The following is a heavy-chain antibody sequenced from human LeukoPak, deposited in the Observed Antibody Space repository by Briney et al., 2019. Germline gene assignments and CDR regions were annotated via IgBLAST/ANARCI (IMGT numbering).Heavy chain of an antibody. J-gene: IGHJ4*02. CDR3: TTDALWFGELLDDS. V-gene: IGHV3-15*01. Sequence: GGSLRLSCAATGFTFTDAWMRWVRQAPGKGLEWVGRIKSKADGGTADYAAPVKGRFTISRDDSKNTVYLQMDSLKIEDTAVYYCTTDALWFGELLDDSWGQGTPVTVSS. CDR2: IKSKADGGTA. D-gene: IGHD3-10*01. CDR1: GFTFTDAW.